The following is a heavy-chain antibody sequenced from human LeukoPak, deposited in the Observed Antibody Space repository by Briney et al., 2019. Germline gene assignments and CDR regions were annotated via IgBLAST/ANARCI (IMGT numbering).Heavy chain of an antibody. CDR2: IYTSGST. CDR3: ARFPGYCSGGSCNDAFDI. CDR1: GGSISSGSYY. D-gene: IGHD2-15*01. J-gene: IGHJ3*02. V-gene: IGHV4-61*02. Sequence: PSETLSLTCTVSGGSISSGSYYWSWIRQPAGKGLEWIGRIYTSGSTNYNPSLKSRVTISVDTSKNQFSLKLSSVTAADTAVYYCARFPGYCSGGSCNDAFDIWGQGTMVTVSS.